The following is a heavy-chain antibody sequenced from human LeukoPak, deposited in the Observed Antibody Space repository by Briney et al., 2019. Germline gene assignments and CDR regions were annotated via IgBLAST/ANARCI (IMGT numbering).Heavy chain of an antibody. V-gene: IGHV4-4*07. J-gene: IGHJ4*02. D-gene: IGHD3-16*02. CDR2: IYTSWST. CDR1: GGHISKNY. CDR3: ARKSVWDSYRYIGY. Sequence: SETLSLTCTVSGGHISKNYWTWIRQPAAKGLAWIGHIYTSWSTNFNPPLQSRVTLYVDTSKNQFVLMVSSVTAADTAVYYCARKSVWDSYRYIGYWGQGTLVTVSS.